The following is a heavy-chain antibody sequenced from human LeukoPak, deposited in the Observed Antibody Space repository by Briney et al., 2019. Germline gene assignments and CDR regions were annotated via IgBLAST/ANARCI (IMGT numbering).Heavy chain of an antibody. J-gene: IGHJ4*02. CDR1: GFTFSSYV. Sequence: GGSLRLSCAASGFTFSSYVMNWVRQAPGKGLEWVSYISSSGSTIYYADSVKGRFTISRDNAKNSLYLLMNSLRAEDTSVYYCARGPLGGDYYFDYWGQGTLVTVSS. CDR3: ARGPLGGDYYFDY. CDR2: ISSSGSTI. V-gene: IGHV3-48*03. D-gene: IGHD2-21*02.